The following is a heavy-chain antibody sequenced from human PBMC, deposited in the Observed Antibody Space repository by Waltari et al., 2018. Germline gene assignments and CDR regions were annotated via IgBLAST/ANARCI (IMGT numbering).Heavy chain of an antibody. D-gene: IGHD3-3*01. CDR3: AKGDYAFWSGQNWYDA. Sequence: EVRLLESGGGLVQPWGSLRLSCDASGFTFSTYVMSWVRQAPGKGLEWVAGRSANSTYYGDSVKGRFTISRDISKNKLSLQMNSLRAEDTAIYYCAKGDYAFWSGQNWYDAWGQGTHVTVSS. J-gene: IGHJ5*02. CDR1: GFTFSTYV. CDR2: RSANST. V-gene: IGHV3-23*02.